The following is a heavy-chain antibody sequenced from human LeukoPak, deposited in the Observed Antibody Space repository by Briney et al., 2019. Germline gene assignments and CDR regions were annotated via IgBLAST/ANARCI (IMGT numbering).Heavy chain of an antibody. CDR3: ARQNGHEVYDDYFDY. J-gene: IGHJ4*02. D-gene: IGHD5/OR15-5a*01. V-gene: IGHV4-59*01. CDR1: GGSIWSYH. CDR2: IYYSGST. Sequence: SETLSLTSTVPGGSIWSYHSSWIPQPPGKGLDWIGYIYYSGSTNYKPSLTSRVTISVDTSKNQFSLKLNSVSAADTAVYYCARQNGHEVYDDYFDYWGQGTLVTVSS.